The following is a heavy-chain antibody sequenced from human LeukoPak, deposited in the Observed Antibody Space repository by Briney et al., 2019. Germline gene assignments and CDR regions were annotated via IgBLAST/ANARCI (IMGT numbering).Heavy chain of an antibody. CDR2: ISSSGSSI. V-gene: IGHV3-48*03. D-gene: IGHD3-3*01. CDR3: ARPPSITNPYYGLDV. Sequence: GGSLRLSCAASGFTFSSYDMNWVRQAPGKGLEWVSYISSSGSSIYYADSVKGRFTISRDDAKNSLCLQMNSLTVEDTAVYYCARPPSITNPYYGLDVWGQGTTVTVSS. J-gene: IGHJ6*02. CDR1: GFTFSSYD.